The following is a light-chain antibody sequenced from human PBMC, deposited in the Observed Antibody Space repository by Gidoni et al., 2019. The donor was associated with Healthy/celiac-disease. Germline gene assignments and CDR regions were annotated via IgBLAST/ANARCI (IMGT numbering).Light chain of an antibody. CDR2: WAS. Sequence: DIVMTQSPDSLALSLGERATINCKSSQSVLYSSNNKNYLAWYQQNPGQPPKLLIYWASTRESGVPDRFSGSGSGTDFTLAISSLQAEDVAVYYCQQYYSTPPMYTFGQXTKLEIK. J-gene: IGKJ2*01. CDR1: QSVLYSSNNKNY. CDR3: QQYYSTPPMYT. V-gene: IGKV4-1*01.